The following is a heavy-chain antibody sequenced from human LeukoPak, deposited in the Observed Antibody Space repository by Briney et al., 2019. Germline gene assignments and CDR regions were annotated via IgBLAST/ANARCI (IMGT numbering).Heavy chain of an antibody. Sequence: GASVKVSCKASGYTFTSYGISWVRQAPGQGLEWMGWISAYNGNTNYAQKLQGRVTMTTDTSTSTAYMELRSLRSDDTAVYYRARNYYGSGSYYGIYYYYGMDVWGQGTTVTVSS. CDR3: ARNYYGSGSYYGIYYYYGMDV. J-gene: IGHJ6*02. V-gene: IGHV1-18*01. CDR2: ISAYNGNT. D-gene: IGHD3-10*01. CDR1: GYTFTSYG.